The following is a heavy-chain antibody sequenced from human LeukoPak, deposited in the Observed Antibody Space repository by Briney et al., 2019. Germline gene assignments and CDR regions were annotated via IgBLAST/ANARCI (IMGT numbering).Heavy chain of an antibody. CDR1: GFAFYNYA. V-gene: IGHV3-23*01. CDR3: ASQTRMQLWGYFDL. CDR2: ISGSGDSA. J-gene: IGHJ4*02. Sequence: GESLKISCAASGFAFYNYAMSWVRQAPGKGLEWVSGISGSGDSAYYTDSVKGRFTISRDNSKNTLYLQMSNLTAEDTAVYHCASQTRMQLWGYFDLWGQGALVIVSS. D-gene: IGHD5-18*01.